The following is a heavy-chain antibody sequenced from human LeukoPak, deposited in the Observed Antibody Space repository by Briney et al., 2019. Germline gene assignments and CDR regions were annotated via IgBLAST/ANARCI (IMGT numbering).Heavy chain of an antibody. Sequence: SETLSLTCTVSGGSISSYYWSWIRQPPGKGLEWIGYIYYSGSTNYNPSLKSRVTISVDTSKNQFSLKLSSVTAADTAVYYCARQNGEGATFDHWGQGTLVTVSS. CDR2: IYYSGST. J-gene: IGHJ4*02. D-gene: IGHD1-26*01. CDR3: ARQNGEGATFDH. CDR1: GGSISSYY. V-gene: IGHV4-59*08.